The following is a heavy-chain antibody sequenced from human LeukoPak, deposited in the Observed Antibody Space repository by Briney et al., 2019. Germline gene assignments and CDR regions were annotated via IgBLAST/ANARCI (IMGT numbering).Heavy chain of an antibody. D-gene: IGHD3-9*01. Sequence: GGSLRLSCAASGFTVSSNYLSWVRQAPGKGLEWVSSIYSGGSTYYADSVTGRFTVSRDNSKNTLYLQMNSLRAEDTAVYYCARDGAVLTGYYDYWGQGTLVTVSS. CDR2: IYSGGST. V-gene: IGHV3-66*01. CDR1: GFTVSSNY. J-gene: IGHJ4*02. CDR3: ARDGAVLTGYYDY.